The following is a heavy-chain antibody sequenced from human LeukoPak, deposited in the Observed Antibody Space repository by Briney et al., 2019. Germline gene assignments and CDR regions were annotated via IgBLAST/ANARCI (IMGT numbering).Heavy chain of an antibody. J-gene: IGHJ4*02. Sequence: GGSLTLSCAASGFPLSSYCMNWVRQAPGNGLEWVSFISSSSDIIYYTDSVKGRFTVSRDNAKNSLYLQMNSLRAEDTAVYYCARDKASSGWYYFDYWSQGSLVTVSS. CDR1: GFPLSSYC. CDR2: ISSSSDII. V-gene: IGHV3-48*01. D-gene: IGHD6-19*01. CDR3: ARDKASSGWYYFDY.